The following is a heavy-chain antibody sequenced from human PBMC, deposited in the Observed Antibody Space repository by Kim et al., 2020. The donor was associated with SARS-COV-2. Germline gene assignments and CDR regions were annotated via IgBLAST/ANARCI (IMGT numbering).Heavy chain of an antibody. Sequence: GGSLRLSCAASGFTFNNYWMHWVRQAPGKGLVWVSRVKTDGSSTGYADSVKGRFTISRDNAKNTLYLQMNSLRAEDTAVYYCARGPYGDIDYWGQGTLVT. D-gene: IGHD4-17*01. CDR3: ARGPYGDIDY. CDR1: GFTFNNYW. J-gene: IGHJ4*02. CDR2: VKTDGSST. V-gene: IGHV3-74*01.